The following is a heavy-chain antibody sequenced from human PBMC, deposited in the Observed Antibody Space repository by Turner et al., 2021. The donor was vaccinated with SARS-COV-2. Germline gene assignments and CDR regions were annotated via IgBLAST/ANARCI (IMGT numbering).Heavy chain of an antibody. V-gene: IGHV1-2*04. CDR1: GYTFTDYY. J-gene: IGHJ6*02. Sequence: SVKFSCKASGYTFTDYYIPWVRQAPGQGLEGMGWINPNRCGTNYAQEFQVLFFTSRRRHTSYWRDWISDVCSSDLRFCLAVYGGDYYYYYDMDVWGQGTTVTVSS. CDR3: VYGGDYYYYYDMDV. CDR2: INPNRCGT. D-gene: IGHD2-21*02.